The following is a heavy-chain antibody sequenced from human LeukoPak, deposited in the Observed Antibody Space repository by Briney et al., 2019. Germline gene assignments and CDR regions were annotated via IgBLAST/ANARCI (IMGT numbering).Heavy chain of an antibody. CDR1: GFTFSSYS. V-gene: IGHV3-21*01. Sequence: GGSLRLSCAASGFTFSSYSMNWVRQAPGKGLEWGSSISSSSSYVSYADPVKGRFTISRDNAKDSLYLQMNSLRAEDTAVYYCARVGAAGPLGDCWGRGTLVTVSS. D-gene: IGHD6-13*01. J-gene: IGHJ4*02. CDR2: ISSSSSYV. CDR3: ARVGAAGPLGDC.